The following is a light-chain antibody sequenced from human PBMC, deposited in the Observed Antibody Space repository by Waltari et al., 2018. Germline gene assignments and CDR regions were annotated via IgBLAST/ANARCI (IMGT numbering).Light chain of an antibody. CDR2: AAS. J-gene: IGKJ2*01. CDR1: QNIDSD. Sequence: DIQMTQSPSSLSASVGDRVTITCRASQNIDSDLNWYQQKPGKPPRLLIYAASSLQRGVPSRFSGSGSGTDFTLTVSSLQPEDFAIYYCQQSYTTPPMYTFGQGTKLEIK. CDR3: QQSYTTPPMYT. V-gene: IGKV1-39*01.